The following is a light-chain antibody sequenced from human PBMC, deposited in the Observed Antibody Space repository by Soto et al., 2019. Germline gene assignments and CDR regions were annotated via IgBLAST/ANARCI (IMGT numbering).Light chain of an antibody. V-gene: IGKV1-39*01. Sequence: DIQMTQSPSSLSASVGDRVTITCRASRSVRTYLNWYQRKPGKAPKVLIYGASALQSGVPSRFSGSGSGPDFTLTVSSLQPEDFATYYCQQSFTIPYTFGQGTKLEIK. CDR2: GAS. CDR3: QQSFTIPYT. CDR1: RSVRTY. J-gene: IGKJ2*01.